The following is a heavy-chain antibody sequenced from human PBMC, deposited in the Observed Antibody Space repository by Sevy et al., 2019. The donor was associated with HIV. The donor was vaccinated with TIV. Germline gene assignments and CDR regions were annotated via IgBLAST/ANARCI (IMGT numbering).Heavy chain of an antibody. D-gene: IGHD3-10*01. Sequence: SETLSLTCTVSGGSISSYFWNWIRQPPGKGLEWIGYIYYSGSTYYNPSLKSRVTISVDTSKNQLSLKLISVIAADSAVYYCATMASGSNYFDFWGQGTLVTVSS. CDR3: ATMASGSNYFDF. J-gene: IGHJ4*02. V-gene: IGHV4-59*01. CDR1: GGSISSYF. CDR2: IYYSGST.